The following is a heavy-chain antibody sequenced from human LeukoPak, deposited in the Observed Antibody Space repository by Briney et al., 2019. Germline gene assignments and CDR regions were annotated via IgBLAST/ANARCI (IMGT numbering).Heavy chain of an antibody. V-gene: IGHV4-59*01. CDR1: DDSISSFY. CDR3: ARMYDYWSGYLDV. D-gene: IGHD3-3*01. J-gene: IGHJ6*04. CDR2: IYKDVTT. Sequence: PSETLSLTCIVSDDSISSFYWSWIRQPSGKGLEWIGYIYKDVTTSYNPSLKSRVTISIDTSKNQFSLKLTSVTAADTAVYYCARMYDYWSGYLDVWDKGTTVTVSS.